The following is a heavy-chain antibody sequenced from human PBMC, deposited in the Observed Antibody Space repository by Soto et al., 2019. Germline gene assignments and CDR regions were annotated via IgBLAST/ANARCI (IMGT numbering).Heavy chain of an antibody. CDR1: GYTFTSYA. CDR3: ARDLGFGLSDY. V-gene: IGHV1-3*01. CDR2: INAGNGNT. Sequence: QVQLVQSGAEVKKPGASVKVSCKASGYTFTSYAMQWVRQAPEQRLEWMGWINAGNGNTKYSQKFQGRVTITRDTSASTAYMELSSLRSEDTAVYYCARDLGFGLSDYWGQGTLVTVSS. D-gene: IGHD3-10*01. J-gene: IGHJ4*02.